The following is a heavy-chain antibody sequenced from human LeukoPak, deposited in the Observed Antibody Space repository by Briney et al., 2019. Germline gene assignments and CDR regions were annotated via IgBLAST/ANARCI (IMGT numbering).Heavy chain of an antibody. J-gene: IGHJ4*02. V-gene: IGHV4-59*01. Sequence: SETLSPTCTVSGGSISSYYWSWIRQPPGKGLEWIGYIYYSGSTNYNPSLKSRVTISVDTSKNQFSLKPSSVTAADTAVYYCARERDKAMVDYWGQGTLVTVSS. CDR3: ARERDKAMVDY. D-gene: IGHD5-18*01. CDR2: IYYSGST. CDR1: GGSISSYY.